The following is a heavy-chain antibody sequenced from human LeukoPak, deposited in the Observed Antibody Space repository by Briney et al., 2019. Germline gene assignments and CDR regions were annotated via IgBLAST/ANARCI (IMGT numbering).Heavy chain of an antibody. V-gene: IGHV1-18*01. J-gene: IGHJ4*02. D-gene: IGHD3-16*02. Sequence: ASVKVSCKASGYTFTSYGISWVRQAPGQGLERMGWISAYNGNTNYAQKLQGRVTMTTDTSTSTAYMELRSLRSDDTAVYYCARDFPYRGWYDYVWGSYPKGFDYWGQGTLVTVSS. CDR2: ISAYNGNT. CDR3: ARDFPYRGWYDYVWGSYPKGFDY. CDR1: GYTFTSYG.